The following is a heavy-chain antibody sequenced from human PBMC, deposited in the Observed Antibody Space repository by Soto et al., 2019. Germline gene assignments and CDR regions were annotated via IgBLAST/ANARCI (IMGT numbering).Heavy chain of an antibody. J-gene: IGHJ4*01. D-gene: IGHD4-4*01. Sequence: GGSLRLSCADSGFTLSGSEVHWVRQAPGKGLEWVGRINSKADNYATIYAAAVKGRFTISRDDSKSTAFLQMNSLKAEDTAVYYCSRAGILTTPYYFDYWGQGALVTVSS. CDR2: INSKADNYAT. V-gene: IGHV3-73*01. CDR3: SRAGILTTPYYFDY. CDR1: GFTLSGSE.